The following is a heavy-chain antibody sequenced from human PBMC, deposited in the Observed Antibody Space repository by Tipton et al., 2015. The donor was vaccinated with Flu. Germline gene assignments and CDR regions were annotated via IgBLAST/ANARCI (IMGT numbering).Heavy chain of an antibody. CDR2: MYHSGNT. J-gene: IGHJ5*02. CDR1: GFSVSTDYY. D-gene: IGHD3-22*01. CDR3: ARHFRDSSAWFNWFDP. V-gene: IGHV4-38-2*02. Sequence: TLSLTCIVSGFSVSTDYYWGWIRQSPGKGLERIGSMYHSGNTYYNDSLKSRVTMSVDTSKNHFSLKLQSVTAADTAVYYCARHFRDSSAWFNWFDPWGQGTLVTVSS.